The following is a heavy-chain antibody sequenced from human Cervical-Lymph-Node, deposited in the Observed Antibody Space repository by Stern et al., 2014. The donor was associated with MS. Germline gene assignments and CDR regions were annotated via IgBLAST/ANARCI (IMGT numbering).Heavy chain of an antibody. Sequence: QVQLQESGPGLVQPSETVSLTCAVSGGSVSSKYWNWIRQPPGKGLEWIGQIYSDGISNYNPSLKSRVVISLDTSTNQFSRSLTSVTAADTAVYYCARVTGRGTRQNWFDSWGQGTLVTVSS. D-gene: IGHD1-26*01. CDR1: GGSVSSKY. V-gene: IGHV4-59*02. CDR2: IYSDGIS. CDR3: ARVTGRGTRQNWFDS. J-gene: IGHJ5*01.